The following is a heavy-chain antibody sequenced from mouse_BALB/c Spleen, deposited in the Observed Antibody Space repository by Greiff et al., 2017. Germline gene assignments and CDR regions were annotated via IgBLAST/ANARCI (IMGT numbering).Heavy chain of an antibody. CDR2: INPSNGRT. V-gene: IGHV1S81*02. CDR1: GYTFTSYW. CDR3: ARSTVVATDWYFDV. J-gene: IGHJ1*01. Sequence: VKLQQPGAELVKPGASVKLSCKASGYTFTSYWMHWVKQRPGQGLEWIGEINPSNGRTNYNEKFKSKATLTVDKSSSTAYMQLSSLTSEDSAVYYCARSTVVATDWYFDVWGAGTTVTVSS. D-gene: IGHD1-1*01.